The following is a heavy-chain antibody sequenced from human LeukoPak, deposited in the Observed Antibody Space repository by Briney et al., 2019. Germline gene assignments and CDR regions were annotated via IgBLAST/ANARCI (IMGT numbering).Heavy chain of an antibody. V-gene: IGHV3-15*07. Sequence: PGGSLRLSCAASGFTFSNAWMNWVRQAPGKGLEWVGRIESKTDGGTTDYAAPVKGRFTISRDDSKNTLYLQMNSLKTEDTAVYYCTRNRLGSGSYYIDYWGQGTLVTVSS. J-gene: IGHJ4*02. CDR2: IESKTDGGTT. CDR1: GFTFSNAW. D-gene: IGHD3-10*01. CDR3: TRNRLGSGSYYIDY.